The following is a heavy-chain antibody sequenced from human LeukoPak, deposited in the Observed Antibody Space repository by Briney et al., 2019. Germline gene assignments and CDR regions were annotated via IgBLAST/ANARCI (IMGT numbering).Heavy chain of an antibody. CDR3: AREEGPYFDC. CDR2: LNWNGDNT. CDR1: GFTFHDHG. V-gene: IGHV3-20*04. J-gene: IGHJ4*02. Sequence: PGGSLRLSCAASGFTFHDHGMSWVRQVPGKGLEWVSALNWNGDNTGYADSVKGRFTISRDNAKKPLYLQMNSLTAEDTAYYYCAREEGPYFDCWGQGTLVTVSS.